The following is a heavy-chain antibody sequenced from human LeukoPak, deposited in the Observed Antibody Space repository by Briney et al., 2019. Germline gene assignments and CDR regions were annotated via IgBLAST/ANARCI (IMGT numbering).Heavy chain of an antibody. Sequence: GGSLRLSCAASGFTFRSNWMNWVRQAPGKGLEWVAHIQPDGSAKIYADSVKGRFTISRDNAKDSVYLQMNSLRVEDTAVYYCARDFFGWSSLGHWGQGTLVTVSS. J-gene: IGHJ1*01. V-gene: IGHV3-7*01. CDR1: GFTFRSNW. D-gene: IGHD6-19*01. CDR2: IQPDGSAK. CDR3: ARDFFGWSSLGH.